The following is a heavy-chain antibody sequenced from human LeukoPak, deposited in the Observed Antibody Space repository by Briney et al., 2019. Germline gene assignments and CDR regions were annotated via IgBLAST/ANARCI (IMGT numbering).Heavy chain of an antibody. Sequence: SETLSLTCTVSGGFISGGYWSWIRQPPGRGLEWIGYVYTSGSTNYNPSLKSRVTISVDTSKSQFALKLSSVTAADPAVYYCAKSYFDYSTYYSYYFNLWGEGAVVTVSS. CDR1: GGFISGGY. V-gene: IGHV4-4*09. CDR3: AKSYFDYSTYYSYYFNL. D-gene: IGHD4-11*01. CDR2: VYTSGST. J-gene: IGHJ4*02.